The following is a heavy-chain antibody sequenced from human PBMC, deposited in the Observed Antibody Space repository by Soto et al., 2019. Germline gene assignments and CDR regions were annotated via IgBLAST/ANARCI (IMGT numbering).Heavy chain of an antibody. J-gene: IGHJ2*01. V-gene: IGHV4-59*01. Sequence: SETLSLTCTVSGGSFTTYYWSWLRQPPGKGLEWIAYIYHTGDTKYNPSLKSRVTTSIDTSKNQFSLGLTSVTAADTAVYYCARDGSIGVLDWHFDIWGRGTLVTVSS. CDR3: ARDGSIGVLDWHFDI. D-gene: IGHD1-26*01. CDR2: IYHTGDT. CDR1: GGSFTTYY.